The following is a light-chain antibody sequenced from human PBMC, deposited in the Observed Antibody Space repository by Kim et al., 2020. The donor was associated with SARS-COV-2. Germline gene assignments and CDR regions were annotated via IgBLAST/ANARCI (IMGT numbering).Light chain of an antibody. CDR1: SSNIGAGYE. V-gene: IGLV1-40*01. CDR2: GNI. Sequence: QRVTISCTGSSSNIGAGYEVHWYQQLPGTAPKLLIYGNINRPSGVPDRFSGSKSGTSASLAITGLQAEDEADYYCQSYDSSLSGSVFGTGTKVTVL. J-gene: IGLJ1*01. CDR3: QSYDSSLSGSV.